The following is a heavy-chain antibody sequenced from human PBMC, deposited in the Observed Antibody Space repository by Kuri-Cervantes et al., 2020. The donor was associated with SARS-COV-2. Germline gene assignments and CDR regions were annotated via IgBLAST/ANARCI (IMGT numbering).Heavy chain of an antibody. D-gene: IGHD2-2*01. Sequence: GESLKISCSASGFTFSSYAMHWVRQAPGKGLEYVSTISNNGGSTYYADSVKGRFTISRDNSKNTLYLQMSSLRSEDTAVYYCARGGGCSSTSCYYNWFDPWGQGTLVTVSS. CDR2: ISNNGGST. J-gene: IGHJ5*02. CDR1: GFTFSSYA. CDR3: ARGGGCSSTSCYYNWFDP. V-gene: IGHV3-64D*06.